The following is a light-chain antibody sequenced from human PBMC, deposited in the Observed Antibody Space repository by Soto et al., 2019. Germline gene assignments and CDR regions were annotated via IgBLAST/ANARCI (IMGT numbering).Light chain of an antibody. CDR2: AAS. V-gene: IGKV1-9*01. Sequence: DIQLTQSPSFLSASVGDRVTITCRASQGISSYLAWYQQKPGKAPKLLIYAASTLQSGVPSRFSGRGSGTEFPLTISSLQHEDFATYYCQQLNSYPLTFGGGTKVEIK. CDR1: QGISSY. J-gene: IGKJ4*01. CDR3: QQLNSYPLT.